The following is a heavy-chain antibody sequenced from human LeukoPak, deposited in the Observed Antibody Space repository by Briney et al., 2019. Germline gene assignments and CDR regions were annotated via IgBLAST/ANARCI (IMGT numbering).Heavy chain of an antibody. D-gene: IGHD1-26*01. CDR1: GGSISSGSYY. J-gene: IGHJ1*01. CDR3: ARDGGIVGATMPAGYFQH. V-gene: IGHV4-61*02. CDR2: IYTSGST. Sequence: PSQTLSLTCTVSGGSISSGSYYWSWIRQPAGKGLEWIGRIYTSGSTNYNPSLKSRVTISVDTSKNQFSLKLSSVTAADTAVYYCARDGGIVGATMPAGYFQHWGQGTLVTVSS.